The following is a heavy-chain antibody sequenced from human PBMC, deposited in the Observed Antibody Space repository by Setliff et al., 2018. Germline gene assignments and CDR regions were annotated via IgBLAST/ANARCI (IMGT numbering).Heavy chain of an antibody. D-gene: IGHD1-26*01. CDR1: GYIFTSNA. CDR3: ARARGSGARAFDI. CDR2: ISAAGGDA. J-gene: IGHJ3*02. Sequence: WASVKVSCKASGYIFTSNAIHWVRQAPGQRLEWMGWISAAGGDAKYSQKFQDRVTITRDTSATTAYIGLSSLRSEDTAVYYCARARGSGARAFDIWGQGTMVTVSS. V-gene: IGHV1-3*01.